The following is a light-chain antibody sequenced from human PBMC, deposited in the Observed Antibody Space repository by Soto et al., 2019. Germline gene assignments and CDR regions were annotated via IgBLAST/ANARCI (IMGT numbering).Light chain of an antibody. CDR2: DAS. V-gene: IGKV3-15*01. CDR3: QQYYNWPPRVT. CDR1: QSVSSY. Sequence: IVLTQSPATLSLSPGERATLSCRAVQSVSSYLAWYQQKPGQAPRLLIYDASTRASGLPARFSGSGSGTEFTLTISSLQSEDFAVYYCQQYYNWPPRVTFGQGTRLEIK. J-gene: IGKJ5*01.